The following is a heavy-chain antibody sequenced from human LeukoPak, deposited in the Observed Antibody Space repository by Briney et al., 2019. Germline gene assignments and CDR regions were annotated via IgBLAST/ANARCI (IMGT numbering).Heavy chain of an antibody. V-gene: IGHV3-21*01. D-gene: IGHD1-20*01. CDR3: VMYTWGDVPDI. CDR1: GFTFSSYS. CDR2: ISSGSSYI. J-gene: IGHJ3*02. Sequence: GGSLRLSCAASGFTFSSYSMNWVRQAPGKGLEWVSSISSGSSYIYYADSVKGRFTISRDNAKNTLYLQMNSLRAEDTAVYFCVMYTWGDVPDIWGQGTMVTVSS.